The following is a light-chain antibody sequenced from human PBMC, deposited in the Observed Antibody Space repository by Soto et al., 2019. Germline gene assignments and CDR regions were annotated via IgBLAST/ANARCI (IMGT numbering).Light chain of an antibody. Sequence: DIQMTQSPSSLSASVGDRVTITCRASQSVNRNLHWYQQRPGKAPKLLISGASSFQSGVPSRFSGSGSGTDFPLTISSLQPEDVATYYCQQSLITQYSFGQGTKLEIK. V-gene: IGKV1-39*01. CDR3: QQSLITQYS. CDR2: GAS. CDR1: QSVNRN. J-gene: IGKJ2*03.